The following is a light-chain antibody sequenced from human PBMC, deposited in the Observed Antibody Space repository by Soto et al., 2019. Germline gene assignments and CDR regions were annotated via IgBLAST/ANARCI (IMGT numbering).Light chain of an antibody. V-gene: IGKV3-20*01. Sequence: EIVLTQSPATLSLSPGERATLSCRASQSVSSSYLAWHQQHPGPPPRLLICGAFSRAAGTPARFSGSGSGTDFTLTSSRLEPEDFAVYYWQQYGSSGTFGQGTKVDIK. J-gene: IGKJ1*01. CDR3: QQYGSSGT. CDR1: QSVSSSY. CDR2: GAF.